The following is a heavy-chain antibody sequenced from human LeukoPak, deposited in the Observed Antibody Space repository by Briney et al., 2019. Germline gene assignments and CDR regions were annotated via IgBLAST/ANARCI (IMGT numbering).Heavy chain of an antibody. V-gene: IGHV4-34*01. CDR2: INHSGST. CDR1: GGSFSGNY. D-gene: IGHD3-10*01. J-gene: IGHJ6*02. Sequence: SETLSLTCAVYGGSFSGNYWSWIRQPPGKGLEWIGEINHSGSTNCNPSLKSRVTISVDTSKKQFPLKLSSVTAADTAVYYCARLEKRGYYYNGMDVWGQGTTVTVSS. CDR3: ARLEKRGYYYNGMDV.